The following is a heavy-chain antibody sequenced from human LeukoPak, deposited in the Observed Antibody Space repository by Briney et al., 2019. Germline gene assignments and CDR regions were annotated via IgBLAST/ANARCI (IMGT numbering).Heavy chain of an antibody. V-gene: IGHV1-24*01. J-gene: IGHJ4*02. CDR2: FDPEDGET. CDR1: GYTLTELS. CDR3: ARSPEWLGYFDY. D-gene: IGHD5-12*01. Sequence: ASVKVSCKVSGYTLTELSMHWVRQAPGKGLEWMGGFDPEDGETIYAQKFQGRVTMTEDTSTDTAYMELSSLRSEDTAMYYCARSPEWLGYFDYWGQGTLVTVSS.